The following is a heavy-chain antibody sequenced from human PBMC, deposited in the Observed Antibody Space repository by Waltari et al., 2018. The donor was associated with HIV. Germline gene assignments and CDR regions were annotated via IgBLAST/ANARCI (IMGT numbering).Heavy chain of an antibody. CDR3: ARDPSYGFAACDY. Sequence: QVQLVQSGAEVKKPGASVKVSCTASGYTFTGYYIHWVRQAPGQGLEWMGWINPKKGDTNFAKNVQGRVTMTRDTSIGAVYMELSSLTSDDTAIDYCARDPSYGFAACDYWGQGTLVTVSS. V-gene: IGHV1-2*02. D-gene: IGHD2-15*01. CDR1: GYTFTGYY. J-gene: IGHJ4*02. CDR2: INPKKGDT.